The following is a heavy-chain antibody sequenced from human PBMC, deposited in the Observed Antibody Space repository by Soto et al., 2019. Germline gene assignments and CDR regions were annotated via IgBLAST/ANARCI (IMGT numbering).Heavy chain of an antibody. D-gene: IGHD3-9*01. J-gene: IGHJ4*02. V-gene: IGHV3-11*01. CDR1: GFTFSDYY. CDR3: ARVRTTILTGYYIDY. CDR2: ISSSGSTI. Sequence: GGSLRPSCAASGFTFSDYYMSWIRQAPGKGLEWVSYISSSGSTIYYADSVKGRFTISRDNAKNSLYLQMNSLRAEDTAVYYCARVRTTILTGYYIDYWGQGTLVTVSS.